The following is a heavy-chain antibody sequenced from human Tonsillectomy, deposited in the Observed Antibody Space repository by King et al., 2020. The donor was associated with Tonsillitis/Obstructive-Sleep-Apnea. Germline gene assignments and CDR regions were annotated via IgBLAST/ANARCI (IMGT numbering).Heavy chain of an antibody. D-gene: IGHD2-2*02. CDR2: INHSGST. Sequence: VQLQQWGAGLLKPSETLSLTCAVYGGSFSGYYWSWIRQPPGKGLEWIGEINHSGSTNYNPSLKSRVTISVDTSKNQFSLKLSSVTAADTAVYYCASLKRSPIVVVPAAIRRDPIDYWGQGTLDTISS. CDR3: ASLKRSPIVVVPAAIRRDPIDY. V-gene: IGHV4-34*01. J-gene: IGHJ4*02. CDR1: GGSFSGYY.